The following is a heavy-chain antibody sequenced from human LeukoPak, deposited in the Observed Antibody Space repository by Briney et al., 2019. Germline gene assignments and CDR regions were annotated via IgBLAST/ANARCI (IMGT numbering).Heavy chain of an antibody. J-gene: IGHJ3*02. CDR3: AKETTLNYYGSGSGAFDI. CDR1: GFTFSSYA. D-gene: IGHD3-10*01. Sequence: QTGGSLRLSCAASGFTFSSYAMSWVRQAPGKGLEWVSAISGSGGSTYYADSVKGRFTISRDNSKNTLYLQMNSLRAEDTAVYYCAKETTLNYYGSGSGAFDIWGQGTMVTVSS. V-gene: IGHV3-23*01. CDR2: ISGSGGST.